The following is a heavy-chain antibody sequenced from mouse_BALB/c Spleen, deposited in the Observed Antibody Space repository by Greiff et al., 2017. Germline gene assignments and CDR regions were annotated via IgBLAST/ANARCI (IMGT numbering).Heavy chain of an antibody. CDR1: GYTFTSYY. Sequence: QVQLQQSGPELVKPGASVRISCKASGYTFTSYYIHWVKQRPGQGLEWIGWIYPGNVNTKYNEKFKGKATLTADKSSSTAYMQLSSLTSEDSAVYFCARKASYAMDYWGQGNSVTVSS. V-gene: IGHV1S56*01. CDR3: ARKASYAMDY. CDR2: IYPGNVNT. J-gene: IGHJ4*01.